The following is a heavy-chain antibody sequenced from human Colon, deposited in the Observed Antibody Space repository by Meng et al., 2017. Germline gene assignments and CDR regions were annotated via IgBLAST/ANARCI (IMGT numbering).Heavy chain of an antibody. CDR3: ARFYGSGTFEVHDY. V-gene: IGHV4-61*08. CDR2: AST. CDR1: GGSVSSAGYQ. Sequence: QVRRRGWGPGLVRPSETLSLICSVSGGSVSSAGYQWSWIRQPPGKGLEWIGYASTNYNPSLKSRVTISVDTSKNQFSLRLTSVTAADTAVYYCARFYGSGTFEVHDYWGQGTLVTVSS. D-gene: IGHD3-10*01. J-gene: IGHJ4*02.